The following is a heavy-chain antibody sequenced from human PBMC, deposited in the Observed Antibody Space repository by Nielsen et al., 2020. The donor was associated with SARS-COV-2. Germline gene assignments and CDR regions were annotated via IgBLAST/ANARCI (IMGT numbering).Heavy chain of an antibody. CDR3: ARTRIVATISYFDY. D-gene: IGHD5-12*01. CDR1: GFTVSSNY. CDR2: IYSGGST. V-gene: IGHV3-53*01. J-gene: IGHJ4*02. Sequence: GESLKISCAASGFTVSSNYMSWVRQAPGKGLEWVSVIYSGGSTYYADSVKGRFTISRDNSKNTLYLQMNSLRAEDMAVYYCARTRIVATISYFDYWGQGTLVTVSS.